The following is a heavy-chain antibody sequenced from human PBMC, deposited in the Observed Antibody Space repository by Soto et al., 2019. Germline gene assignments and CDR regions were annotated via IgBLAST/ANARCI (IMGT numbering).Heavy chain of an antibody. CDR1: GGTFSSYA. D-gene: IGHD3-10*01. CDR2: IIPIFGTA. J-gene: IGHJ6*02. CDR3: ARDPAYGSGSYLPYGMDV. Sequence: SVKVSCKASGGTFSSYAISWVRQAPGQGLEWMGGIIPIFGTANYAQKFQGRVTITADGSTSTAYMELSSLRSEDTAVYYCARDPAYGSGSYLPYGMDVWGQGTTVTVSS. V-gene: IGHV1-69*13.